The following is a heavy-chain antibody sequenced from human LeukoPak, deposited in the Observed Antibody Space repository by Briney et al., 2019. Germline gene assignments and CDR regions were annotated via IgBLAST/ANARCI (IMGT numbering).Heavy chain of an antibody. CDR1: GLAFSSYS. CDR3: ARDFTPEWFDIH. D-gene: IGHD3-3*01. J-gene: IGHJ4*02. V-gene: IGHV3-30*04. Sequence: GGSLRLSCVASGLAFSSYSMHWVRQAPGKGLEWVGVISYDGSDEYYADSVKGRFTISRDNSKNTVYLQMNSLRADDTAVYYCARDFTPEWFDIHWGQGTLVTVS. CDR2: ISYDGSDE.